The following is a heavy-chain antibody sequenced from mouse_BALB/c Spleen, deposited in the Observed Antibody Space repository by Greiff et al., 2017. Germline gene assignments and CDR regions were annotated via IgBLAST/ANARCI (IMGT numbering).Heavy chain of an antibody. D-gene: IGHD2-14*01. Sequence: VQLQQPGAELVKPGASVKLSCKASGYTFTSYYMYWVKQRPGQGLEWIGGINPSNGGTNFNEKFKSKATLTVDKSSSTAYMQLSSLTSEDSAVYYCTRGYRYDDAMDYWGQGTSVTVSS. CDR1: GYTFTSYY. CDR3: TRGYRYDDAMDY. CDR2: INPSNGGT. V-gene: IGHV1S81*02. J-gene: IGHJ4*01.